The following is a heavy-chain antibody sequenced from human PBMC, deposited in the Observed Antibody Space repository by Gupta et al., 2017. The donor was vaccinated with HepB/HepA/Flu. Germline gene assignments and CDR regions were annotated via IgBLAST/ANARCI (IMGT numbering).Heavy chain of an antibody. CDR2: MNTKSGNR. Sequence: QVQLVQSGAEVKKPVASVKVSCKASGYTFTSYDIHWVRQATGQGLQWMGWMNTKSGNRGYEQKFKGRVTMTRNSSTTTAYMELSSLRSEDTAVYYCARGLYSGNWQHWRWFDLWGQGTLVSVS. V-gene: IGHV1-8*01. D-gene: IGHD5-12*01. CDR3: ARGLYSGNWQHWRWFDL. J-gene: IGHJ5*02. CDR1: GYTFTSYD.